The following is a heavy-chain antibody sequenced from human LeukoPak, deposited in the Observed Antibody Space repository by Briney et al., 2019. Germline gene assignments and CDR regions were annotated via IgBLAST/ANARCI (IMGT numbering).Heavy chain of an antibody. CDR3: ARDIKVGEFYQGNFDY. CDR2: ISFDGRNI. V-gene: IGHV3-30*04. J-gene: IGHJ4*02. D-gene: IGHD3-10*01. CDR1: GFTFSRYG. Sequence: PGGSLRLSCAASGFTFSRYGMHWVRQAPGKGLEWVAVISFDGRNIFYGDSVKGRFTISRDNSKNTLFLQMNSLSSEDTAVYYCARDIKVGEFYQGNFDYWGQGTLVTVSS.